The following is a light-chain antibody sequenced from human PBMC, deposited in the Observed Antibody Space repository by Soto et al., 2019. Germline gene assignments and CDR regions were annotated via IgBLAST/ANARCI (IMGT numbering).Light chain of an antibody. J-gene: IGKJ1*01. CDR1: QSVSSN. Sequence: EIVMTQSPATLSVSPGERATLSCRASQSVSSNLAWYQQRPGQAPRLLIYRASTRATGIPARFSGSGSGTEFTITITSLHCEHLAVYYCQQYNNWPTFGQGTKVEIK. CDR2: RAS. CDR3: QQYNNWPT. V-gene: IGKV3-15*01.